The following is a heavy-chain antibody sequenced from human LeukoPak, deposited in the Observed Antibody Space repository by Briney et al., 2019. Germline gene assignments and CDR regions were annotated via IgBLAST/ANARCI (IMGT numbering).Heavy chain of an antibody. CDR1: GFRFNNYD. J-gene: IGHJ4*02. CDR3: VRDASNGHRWRHFDW. V-gene: IGHV3-48*01. Sequence: GGSLTLSCAASGFRFNNYDMNWVRQAPGKGLEWVPYITIDNTTKDYADSVKGRFTISRDNAKNSLYLQMGSLRGEDTALYSWVRDASNGHRWRHFDWCGEGTLVTVS. CDR2: ITIDNTTK. D-gene: IGHD4-11*01.